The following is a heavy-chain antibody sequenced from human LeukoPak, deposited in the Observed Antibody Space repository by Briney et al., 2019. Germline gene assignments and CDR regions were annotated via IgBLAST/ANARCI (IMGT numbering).Heavy chain of an antibody. V-gene: IGHV1-8*03. Sequence: GASVKVSCKASGYTFTSYDINWVRQATGQGLEWMGWMNPNSGNTGYAQKFQGRVTITRNTSISTAYMELSRLRSDDTAVYYCARDGSVGSGWYSHYYYMDVWGKGTTVTVSS. CDR2: MNPNSGNT. CDR3: ARDGSVGSGWYSHYYYMDV. D-gene: IGHD6-19*01. J-gene: IGHJ6*03. CDR1: GYTFTSYD.